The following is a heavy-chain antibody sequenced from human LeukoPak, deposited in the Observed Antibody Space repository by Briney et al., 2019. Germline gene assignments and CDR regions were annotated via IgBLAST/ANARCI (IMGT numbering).Heavy chain of an antibody. V-gene: IGHV5-51*01. CDR3: ARPGSSSSSWYGDAFDI. Sequence: GESLKISCKGSGYSFTSYWIGWVRQMPGKGLEGMGIIYPGDSDTRYSPSFQGQVTNSADKSISTAYLQWSSLKASDPAMYYCARPGSSSSSWYGDAFDIWGQGTMVTVSS. CDR2: IYPGDSDT. D-gene: IGHD6-13*01. J-gene: IGHJ3*02. CDR1: GYSFTSYW.